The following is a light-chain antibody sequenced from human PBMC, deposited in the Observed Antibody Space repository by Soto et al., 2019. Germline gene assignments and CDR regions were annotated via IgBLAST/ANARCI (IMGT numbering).Light chain of an antibody. CDR1: KTVGTY. CDR3: QLYHNSPFG. CDR2: GAS. Sequence: ENVLKRSRGTLSFSPGERAPLSCMASKTVGTYLAWYQQKRGQAPRLLVFGASSSATGVPDRFSGSGSGTDFTLTISVLAPEDFALYYCQLYHNSPFGFGQGTKVDI. J-gene: IGKJ1*01. V-gene: IGKV3-20*01.